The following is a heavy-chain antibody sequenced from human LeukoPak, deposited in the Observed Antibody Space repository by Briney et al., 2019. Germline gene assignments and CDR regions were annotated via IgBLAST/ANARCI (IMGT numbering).Heavy chain of an antibody. CDR1: GGSISSGGYY. V-gene: IGHV4-31*09. CDR3: SQEGQGAYWADYYDSSGPGAFDI. J-gene: IGHJ3*02. D-gene: IGHD3-22*01. CDR2: IYYSGST. Sequence: SETLSLTCTVSGGSISSGGYYWSWIRQHPGKGLEWIGYIYYSGSTYYNPSLKSRVTISVDKSKNQFSLKLSSVTAADTAVYYCSQEGQGAYWADYYDSSGPGAFDIWGQGTMVTVSS.